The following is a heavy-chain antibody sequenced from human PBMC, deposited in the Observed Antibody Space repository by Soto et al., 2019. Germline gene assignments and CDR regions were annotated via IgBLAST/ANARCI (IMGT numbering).Heavy chain of an antibody. J-gene: IGHJ4*02. CDR1: GDSFSSNSVA. Sequence: SQTLSLTCAISGDSFSSNSVAWNWIRQSPSRGLEWLGRIYYRSKWYNDYAVSVKSRININPDTSKNQFSLQLNSVTPEDTAVYYCARFGNVWWYDYWGQGTLVTVSS. CDR2: IYYRSKWYN. D-gene: IGHD2-15*01. CDR3: ARFGNVWWYDY. V-gene: IGHV6-1*01.